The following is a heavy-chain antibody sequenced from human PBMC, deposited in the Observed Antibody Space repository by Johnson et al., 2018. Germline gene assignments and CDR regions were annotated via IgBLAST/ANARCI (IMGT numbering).Heavy chain of an antibody. CDR3: AKDFNSGTPNAFDI. J-gene: IGHJ3*02. D-gene: IGHD1-1*01. Sequence: VQLVQSGGGVVQPGRSLRLSCAASGFAFSSYVLHWVRRAPGKGQEWVSAIGTGGDTYYADSVKGRFTISRDNSKNTLYLQMNSLRAEDTAVYYCAKDFNSGTPNAFDIWGQGTMVTVSS. CDR2: IGTGGDT. V-gene: IGHV3-47*02. CDR1: GFAFSSYV.